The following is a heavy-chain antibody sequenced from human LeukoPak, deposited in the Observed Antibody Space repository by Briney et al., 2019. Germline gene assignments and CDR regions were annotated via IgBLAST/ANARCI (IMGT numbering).Heavy chain of an antibody. Sequence: SETLSLTCTVSGGSISSYYWSWIRQPPGKGLEWIGYIYYSGSNNYNPSLKSRVTMSVDMSRNQFSLKLTSVAAADTAIYYCAKGRDGYDSWGQGTLVTVSS. V-gene: IGHV4-59*01. CDR1: GGSISSYY. J-gene: IGHJ5*02. CDR3: AKGRDGYDS. CDR2: IYYSGSN. D-gene: IGHD5-24*01.